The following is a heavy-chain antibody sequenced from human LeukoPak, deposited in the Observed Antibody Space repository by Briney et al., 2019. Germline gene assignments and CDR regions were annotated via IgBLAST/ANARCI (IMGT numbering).Heavy chain of an antibody. V-gene: IGHV1-69*05. CDR1: GGTFSSYA. J-gene: IGHJ4*02. CDR2: IIPIFGTA. CDR3: AGHYDSSGYYNY. Sequence: SVRVSCKASGGTFSSYAISWVRQAPGQGLEWMGRIIPIFGTANYAQKFQGRVTITTDESTSTAYMELSSLRSEDTAVYYCAGHYDSSGYYNYWGQGTLVTVSS. D-gene: IGHD3-22*01.